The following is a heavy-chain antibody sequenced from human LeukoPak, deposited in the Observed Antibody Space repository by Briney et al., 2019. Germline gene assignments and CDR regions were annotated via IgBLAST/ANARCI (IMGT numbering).Heavy chain of an antibody. Sequence: PGGSLRLSCAASRFTFSSYSMNWVRQAPGKGLEWVSSISSSSSYIYFADSVKGRFTISRDNAKNSLYLQMNSLRAEDTAVYYCARDRPGGYYAEGMDVWGQGTTVTVSS. CDR1: RFTFSSYS. V-gene: IGHV3-21*01. J-gene: IGHJ6*02. CDR2: ISSSSSYI. D-gene: IGHD3-10*01. CDR3: ARDRPGGYYAEGMDV.